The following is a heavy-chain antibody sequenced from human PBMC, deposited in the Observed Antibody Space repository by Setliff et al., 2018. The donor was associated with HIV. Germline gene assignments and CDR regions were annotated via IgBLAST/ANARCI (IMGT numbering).Heavy chain of an antibody. J-gene: IGHJ3*02. CDR2: INYDESSE. D-gene: IGHD4-4*01. CDR3: AKDGDYRNGDYDAFDI. CDR1: GFTFSVHG. V-gene: IGHV3-30*02. Sequence: PGGSLRLSCAASGFTFSVHGMHWVRQAPGKGLEWVAFINYDESSEYYADSVKGRVSISRDNSKNTADLHMNSLRTEDTAVYYCAKDGDYRNGDYDAFDIWGLGTMVTVSS.